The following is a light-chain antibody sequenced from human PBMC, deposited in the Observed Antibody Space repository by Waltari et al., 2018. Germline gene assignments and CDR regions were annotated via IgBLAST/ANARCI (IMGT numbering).Light chain of an antibody. Sequence: QSALTQPRSVSGSPGQSVTISCTGTSSDVGGYNYVSWYQQHPVKAPNLMIYDVSKRPSWFPDRFSGSKSGNTASLTISGRQAEDEADYYCCSYAGGYSWVFGGGTKLTVL. CDR3: CSYAGGYSWV. CDR2: DVS. J-gene: IGLJ3*02. CDR1: SSDVGGYNY. V-gene: IGLV2-11*01.